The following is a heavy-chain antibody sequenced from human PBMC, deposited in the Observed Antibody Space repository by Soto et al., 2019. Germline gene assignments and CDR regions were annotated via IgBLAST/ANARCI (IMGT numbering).Heavy chain of an antibody. CDR2: ISYEGSNK. V-gene: IGHV3-30*18. CDR1: GVTFSNYG. J-gene: IGHJ6*02. CDR3: AKGGRSHYYGMDV. D-gene: IGHD3-16*01. Sequence: QMQLVEPGGGVVQPGRSLRLSCAASGVTFSNYGTHWVRQAPGKGLEWEAVISYEGSNKYYADSVKCRFTISRDNSTNMLYQEMNSLRADDTVVYYCAKGGRSHYYGMDVSGQGTTVTVSS.